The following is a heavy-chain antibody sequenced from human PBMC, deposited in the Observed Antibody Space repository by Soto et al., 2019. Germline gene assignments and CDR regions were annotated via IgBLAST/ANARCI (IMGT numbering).Heavy chain of an antibody. J-gene: IGHJ5*02. CDR3: ARGRLSSYSSSWYWFDP. CDR2: MNPNSGNT. Sequence: ASVKVSCKASGYTFTSYDINWVRQATGQGLEWMGWMNPNSGNTGYAQKFQGRVTMTRNTSISTAYMELSSLRSEDTAVYYCARGRLSSYSSSWYWFDPWGQGTLVTVSS. D-gene: IGHD6-13*01. V-gene: IGHV1-8*01. CDR1: GYTFTSYD.